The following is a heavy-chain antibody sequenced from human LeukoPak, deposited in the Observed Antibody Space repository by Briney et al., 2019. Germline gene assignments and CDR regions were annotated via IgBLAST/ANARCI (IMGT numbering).Heavy chain of an antibody. V-gene: IGHV3-48*02. CDR3: ANLTH. CDR1: GFSFSNYS. J-gene: IGHJ4*02. D-gene: IGHD2-21*02. CDR2: ISRTGNIV. Sequence: GGSLRLSCVATGFSFSNYSMHWVRQAPGKGLEWVSYISRTGNIVYYADSVKGRFTISRDNAKDSLFLQMDSLRDEDTAVYYCANLTHWGQGILITVSS.